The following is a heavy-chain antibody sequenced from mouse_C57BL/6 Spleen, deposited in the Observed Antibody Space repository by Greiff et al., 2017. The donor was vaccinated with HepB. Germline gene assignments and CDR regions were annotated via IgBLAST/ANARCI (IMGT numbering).Heavy chain of an antibody. CDR1: GYAFSSSW. J-gene: IGHJ1*03. Sequence: VMLVESGPELVKPGASVKISCKASGYAFSSSWMNWVKQRPGKGLEWIGRIYPGDGDTNYNGKFKGKATLTADKSSSTAYMQLSSLTSEDSAVYFCARGGITTKYFDVWGTGTTVTVSS. CDR2: IYPGDGDT. D-gene: IGHD2-4*01. CDR3: ARGGITTKYFDV. V-gene: IGHV1-82*01.